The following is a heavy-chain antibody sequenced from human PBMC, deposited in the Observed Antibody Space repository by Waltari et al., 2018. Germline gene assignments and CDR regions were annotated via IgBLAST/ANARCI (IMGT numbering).Heavy chain of an antibody. D-gene: IGHD3-16*01. CDR2: IYAGGGS. Sequence: EVQLVETGGGLIQPGGSLRLSCAASAFIVSSNYMSWVRQAPGKGLEWVSVIYAGGGSYSADSVRGRFTISRDSSKNTLYLEMNTLRAEDTAVYYCATLGAYLGAFDVWGQGTMVTVSS. J-gene: IGHJ3*01. V-gene: IGHV3-53*02. CDR3: ATLGAYLGAFDV. CDR1: AFIVSSNY.